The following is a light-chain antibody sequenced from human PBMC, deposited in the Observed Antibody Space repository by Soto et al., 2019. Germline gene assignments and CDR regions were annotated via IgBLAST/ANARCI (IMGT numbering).Light chain of an antibody. J-gene: IGKJ4*01. V-gene: IGKV1-5*03. Sequence: DIQMTQSPSTLSASVGDRVTITCRASQSISTWLAWYQQKPGKAPYLLIYKASSLKGGVPSRFSGSGSGTEFNITISSLQPDDFATYYCQQYNAYPLTFGGGTTVEIK. CDR2: KAS. CDR3: QQYNAYPLT. CDR1: QSISTW.